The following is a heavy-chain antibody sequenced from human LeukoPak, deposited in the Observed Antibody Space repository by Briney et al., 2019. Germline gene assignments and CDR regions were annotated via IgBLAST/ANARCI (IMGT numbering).Heavy chain of an antibody. CDR1: GGSLSSYY. Sequence: SETLSFTCTVSGGSLSSYYWSWIRQPPGKGLEWIGYVYYSGSTNYNPSLKSRVAISIDTSKNQFSLKLSSVTAADTAMYYCARAAPSYYGSGSLGSYYYGMDVWGQGTTVTVSS. CDR3: ARAAPSYYGSGSLGSYYYGMDV. J-gene: IGHJ6*02. CDR2: VYYSGST. D-gene: IGHD3-10*01. V-gene: IGHV4-59*01.